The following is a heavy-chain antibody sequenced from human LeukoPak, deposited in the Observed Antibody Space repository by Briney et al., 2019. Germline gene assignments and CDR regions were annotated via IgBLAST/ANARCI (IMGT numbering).Heavy chain of an antibody. D-gene: IGHD7-27*01. V-gene: IGHV1-46*01. CDR3: ARRAGDHYYFDY. CDR1: GYIFTSYY. CDR2: INPSSGSA. J-gene: IGHJ4*02. Sequence: ASVKVSCKASGYIFTSYYMHWVRQAPGQGLEWMGIINPSSGSASYAQKFQDRVKMTRDTSRSTVYMELSSLRSEDTAVYYCARRAGDHYYFDYWGQGTLVTVSS.